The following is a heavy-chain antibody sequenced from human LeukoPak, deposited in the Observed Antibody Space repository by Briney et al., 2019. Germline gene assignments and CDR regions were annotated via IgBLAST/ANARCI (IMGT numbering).Heavy chain of an antibody. J-gene: IGHJ6*03. CDR2: IIPIFGTA. V-gene: IGHV1-69*13. CDR3: ARDRAPNAYYYMDV. Sequence: ASVKVSCKASGGTFSSYAISWVRQAPGQGLEWMGGIIPIFGTANYAQKFQGRVTITADESTSTAYMELSSLRSEDTAVYYCARDRAPNAYYYMDVWGKGTTVTVSS. CDR1: GGTFSSYA.